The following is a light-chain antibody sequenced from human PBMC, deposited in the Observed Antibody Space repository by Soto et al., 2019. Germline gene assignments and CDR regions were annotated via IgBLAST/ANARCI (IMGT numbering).Light chain of an antibody. J-gene: IGLJ3*02. CDR1: SSDVGGYNY. V-gene: IGLV2-11*01. CDR3: CSYAGTYTWV. CDR2: DVS. Sequence: QSALTQPRSVSGSPGQSVTISCTGTSSDVGGYNYVSWYQQHAGKAPELMISDVSKRPSGVPDRFSGSKSGNTASLTISGLQAEDEADYYCCSYAGTYTWVFGGGTKVTVL.